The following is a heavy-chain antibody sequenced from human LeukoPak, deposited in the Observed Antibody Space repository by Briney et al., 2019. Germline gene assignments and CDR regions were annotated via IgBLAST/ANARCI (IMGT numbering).Heavy chain of an antibody. Sequence: GASVNVSCKASGYTFTIYAMHWVRQAPGQRLEWMGWINAGSGYTKYSQKFQVRVTITRDTSASTAYMELSSLRSEDTAVYYCARVSGGWYLDYWGQGTLVTVSS. CDR2: INAGSGYT. CDR1: GYTFTIYA. D-gene: IGHD6-19*01. J-gene: IGHJ4*02. CDR3: ARVSGGWYLDY. V-gene: IGHV1-3*01.